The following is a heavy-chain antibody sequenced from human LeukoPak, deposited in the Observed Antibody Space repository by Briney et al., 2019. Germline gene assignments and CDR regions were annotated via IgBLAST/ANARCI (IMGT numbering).Heavy chain of an antibody. Sequence: PGGSLRLSCAASGFTFSSYGMHWVRQAPGEGLEYVSAISSNGGSTYYANSVKGRFTISRDNSKNTLYLQMGSLRAEDMAVYYCAKSGTYDYVWGSPHFDFWGQGTLVTVSS. CDR1: GFTFSSYG. D-gene: IGHD3-16*01. CDR3: AKSGTYDYVWGSPHFDF. V-gene: IGHV3-64*01. J-gene: IGHJ4*02. CDR2: ISSNGGST.